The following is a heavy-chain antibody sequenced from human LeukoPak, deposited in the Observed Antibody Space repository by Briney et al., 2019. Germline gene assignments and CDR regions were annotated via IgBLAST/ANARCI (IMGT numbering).Heavy chain of an antibody. CDR1: GFTFSSYS. CDR3: ASLRGDLHPFDYYYYGMDV. V-gene: IGHV3-21*01. D-gene: IGHD3-3*01. J-gene: IGHJ6*02. CDR2: ISSSSRYI. Sequence: GGSLRLSCAASGFTFSSYSMNWVRQAPGKGLEWVSSISSSSRYIYYADSVKGRFTISRDNAKNSLYLQMNSLRAEDTAVYYCASLRGDLHPFDYYYYGMDVWGQGTTVTVSS.